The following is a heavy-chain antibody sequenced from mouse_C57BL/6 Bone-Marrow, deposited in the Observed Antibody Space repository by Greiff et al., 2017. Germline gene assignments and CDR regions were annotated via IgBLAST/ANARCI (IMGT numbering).Heavy chain of an antibody. V-gene: IGHV1-82*01. D-gene: IGHD2-4*01. J-gene: IGHJ2*01. CDR2: IYPGDGDT. CDR1: GYAFSSSG. Sequence: VQLQESGPELVKPGASVKISCKASGYAFSSSGMNWVKQRPGKGLEWIGRIYPGDGDTNYNGKFKGKATLTADKSSSTAYMQLSSLTSEDSAVYFCARNDSVRDYFDYWGQGTTLTVSS. CDR3: ARNDSVRDYFDY.